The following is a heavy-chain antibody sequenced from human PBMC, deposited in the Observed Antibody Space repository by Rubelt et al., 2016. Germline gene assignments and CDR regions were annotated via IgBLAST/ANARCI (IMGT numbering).Heavy chain of an antibody. V-gene: IGHV3-23*04. J-gene: IGHJ4*02. D-gene: IGHD2-2*01. CDR1: GFTVSSNY. CDR3: ARGGLVVPAAIDY. Sequence: EVQLVESGGGLVQPGGSLRLSCAASGFTVSSNYMSWVRQAPGKGLEWVSAISGSGGSTYSAASVKGRFTISRDNSKNTLYLQMNSLRAEDTAVYYCARGGLVVPAAIDYGGQGTLVGVAS. CDR2: ISGSGGST.